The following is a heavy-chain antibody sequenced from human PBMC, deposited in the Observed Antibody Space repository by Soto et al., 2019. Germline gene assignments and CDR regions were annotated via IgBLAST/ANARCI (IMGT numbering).Heavy chain of an antibody. Sequence: PGGSLRLSCGVSGFPFAPSTMSWVRQAPGKGLEWVSTISVSVGSTYSADSVQGRFTVSSDISDNTLFLRMTSLTADDTAVYFCAKRDVPHSTSSAYFYDHWGRGVLVTAPQ. V-gene: IGHV3-23*01. D-gene: IGHD2-21*02. J-gene: IGHJ4*02. CDR1: GFPFAPST. CDR3: AKRDVPHSTSSAYFYDH. CDR2: ISVSVGST.